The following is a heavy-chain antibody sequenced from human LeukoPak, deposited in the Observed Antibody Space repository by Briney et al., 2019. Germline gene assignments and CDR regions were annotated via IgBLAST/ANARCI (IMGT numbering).Heavy chain of an antibody. CDR1: GYTFTSYG. D-gene: IGHD5-12*01. V-gene: IGHV1-18*01. CDR2: ISAYNGNT. CDR3: ARVRGYSGYDLGLNYFDY. Sequence: GASVKVSCKASGYTFTSYGISWVRQAPGQGREWMGWISAYNGNTNYAQKLQGRVTMTTDTSTSTAYMELRSLRSDDTAVYYCARVRGYSGYDLGLNYFDYWGQGTLVTVSS. J-gene: IGHJ4*02.